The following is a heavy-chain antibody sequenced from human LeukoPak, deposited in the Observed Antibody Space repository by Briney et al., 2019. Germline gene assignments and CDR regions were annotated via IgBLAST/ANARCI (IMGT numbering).Heavy chain of an antibody. Sequence: GGSLRLSCAASGFVVRDNYMSGVRQAPGQGLEWVSLIYTSGITKYTDSVKGQFTISRDNAKNTLYLQMNTLSAEDTAVYYCVGYYVGKFDYWGQGTLVTVSS. V-gene: IGHV3-66*02. CDR1: GFVVRDNY. J-gene: IGHJ4*02. CDR2: IYTSGIT. CDR3: VGYYVGKFDY. D-gene: IGHD4-23*01.